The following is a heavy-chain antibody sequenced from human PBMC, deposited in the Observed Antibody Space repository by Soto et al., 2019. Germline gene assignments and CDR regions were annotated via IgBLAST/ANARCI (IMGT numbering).Heavy chain of an antibody. J-gene: IGHJ5*02. CDR3: ARDQYDILTGYDWFDP. V-gene: IGHV4-59*01. CDR2: IYYSGTT. Sequence: SETLSLTCTVSGGSISSYYWSWIRQPPGKGLEWIGYIYYSGTTNYNPSLKNRVTITRDTSKNQFSLKMTSVTAADTAVYYCARDQYDILTGYDWFDPWGQGILVTVSS. D-gene: IGHD3-9*01. CDR1: GGSISSYY.